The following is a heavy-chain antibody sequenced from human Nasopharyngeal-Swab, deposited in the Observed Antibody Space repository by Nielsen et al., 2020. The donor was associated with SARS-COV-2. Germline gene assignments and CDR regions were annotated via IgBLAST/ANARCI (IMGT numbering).Heavy chain of an antibody. CDR3: ARAPIARPYYDFWSGPHWYFDL. CDR1: RGTFSSYA. J-gene: IGHJ2*01. D-gene: IGHD3-3*01. Sequence: SVQVSCKASRGTFSSYAIRWLRQAPGQGLEWMGGIIPIFGTANYAQKPQGRVTITADESTSTAYMELSSLRSEDTAVYYCARAPIARPYYDFWSGPHWYFDLWGRGTLVTVSS. CDR2: IIPIFGTA. V-gene: IGHV1-69*13.